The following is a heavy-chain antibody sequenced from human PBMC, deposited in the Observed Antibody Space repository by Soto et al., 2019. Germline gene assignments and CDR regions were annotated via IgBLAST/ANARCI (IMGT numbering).Heavy chain of an antibody. CDR2: MNPNSGNT. D-gene: IGHD2-8*01. V-gene: IGHV1-8*01. CDR1: GYTFTSYD. CDR3: ARGRYCPNGVCYTRNYYGMDV. Sequence: ASVKVSCKASGYTFTSYDINWGRQATGQGLEWMGWMNPNSGNTGYAQKFQDRVTMTRNTSISTAYMELSSLRSEDTAVYYCARGRYCPNGVCYTRNYYGMDVWGQGTTVTVSS. J-gene: IGHJ6*02.